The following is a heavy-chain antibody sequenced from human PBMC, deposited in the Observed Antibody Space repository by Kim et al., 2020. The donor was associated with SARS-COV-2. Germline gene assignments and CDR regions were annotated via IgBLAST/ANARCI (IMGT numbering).Heavy chain of an antibody. CDR2: ISSSGSTI. D-gene: IGHD1-26*01. Sequence: GRSLRLSCAASGFTFSDYYMSWIRQAPGKGLEWVSYISSSGSTIYYADSVKGRFTISRDNAKNSLYLQMNSLRAEDTAVYYCANGGYRNFDAFDIWGQGTMVTVSS. CDR1: GFTFSDYY. CDR3: ANGGYRNFDAFDI. J-gene: IGHJ3*02. V-gene: IGHV3-11*04.